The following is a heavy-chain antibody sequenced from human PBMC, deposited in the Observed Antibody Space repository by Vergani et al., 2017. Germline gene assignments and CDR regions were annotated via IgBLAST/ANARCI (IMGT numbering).Heavy chain of an antibody. Sequence: EVQLVESGGGLVQPGGSLRLSCAASGFIFSHYWMSWVRQAPGKGLEWVANINQDGSEKYYVDSVKGRFTISRDNAKNSLYLQMNSLRAEDTALYYCARFSRPSYDFWSGCYVTDYYYMDVWGKGSTVSVSS. CDR2: INQDGSEK. CDR1: GFIFSHYW. V-gene: IGHV3-7*01. CDR3: ARFSRPSYDFWSGCYVTDYYYMDV. J-gene: IGHJ6*03. D-gene: IGHD3-3*01.